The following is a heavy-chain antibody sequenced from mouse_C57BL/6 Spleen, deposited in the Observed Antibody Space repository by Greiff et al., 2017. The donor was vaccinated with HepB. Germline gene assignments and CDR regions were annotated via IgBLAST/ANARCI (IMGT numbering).Heavy chain of an antibody. CDR2: IDPSDSYT. D-gene: IGHD2-5*01. Sequence: LQQPGAELVMPGASVKLSCKASGYTFTSYWMHWVKQRPGQGLEWIGEIDPSDSYTNYNQKFKGKSTLTVDKSSSTAYMQLSSLTSEDSAVYYCARGDVVTILFAYWGQGTLVTVSA. CDR1: GYTFTSYW. J-gene: IGHJ3*01. V-gene: IGHV1-69*01. CDR3: ARGDVVTILFAY.